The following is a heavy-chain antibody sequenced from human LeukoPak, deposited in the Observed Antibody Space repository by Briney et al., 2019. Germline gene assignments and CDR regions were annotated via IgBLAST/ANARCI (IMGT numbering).Heavy chain of an antibody. CDR3: ARRCSGYDEMDY. Sequence: ASVKVSCKASGYTFTSYDINWVRQATGQGLEWMGWMNPNSGNTGYAQKFQGRVTMTRNTSISTAYMELSRLRSEDTAAYYRARRCSGYDEMDYWGQGTLVTVSS. V-gene: IGHV1-8*01. J-gene: IGHJ4*02. CDR1: GYTFTSYD. D-gene: IGHD5-12*01. CDR2: MNPNSGNT.